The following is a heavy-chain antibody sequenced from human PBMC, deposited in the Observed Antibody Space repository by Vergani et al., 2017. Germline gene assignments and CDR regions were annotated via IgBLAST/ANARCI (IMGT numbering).Heavy chain of an antibody. CDR1: GGSISSYY. Sequence: QVQLQESGPGLVKPSETLSLTCTVSGGSISSYYWSWIRQPPGKGLEWIGYIYYSGSTNYNPSLKSRVTISVDNSKNQFSLQLSSVTAADTAVYYCARIGWGFEDLLGSAYYDYYYMDVWGKGTTVTVSS. CDR3: ARIGWGFEDLLGSAYYDYYYMDV. CDR2: IYYSGST. V-gene: IGHV4-59*01. J-gene: IGHJ6*03. D-gene: IGHD3-10*01.